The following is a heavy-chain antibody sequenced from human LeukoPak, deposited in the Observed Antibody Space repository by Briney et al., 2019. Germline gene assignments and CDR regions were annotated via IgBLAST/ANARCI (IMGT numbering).Heavy chain of an antibody. J-gene: IGHJ4*02. CDR3: ARDTGGNSGGIDY. Sequence: PGGSLRLSCASSGFTYSSFQMNWVRQAPGKGLEWVSYINSRVTTMFYADSVKGRFTISRDNARNSLYLQMNSLRAEDTAVYYCARDTGGNSGGIDYWTWEPWSPSPQ. D-gene: IGHD4-23*01. CDR2: INSRVTTM. V-gene: IGHV3-48*03. CDR1: GFTYSSFQ.